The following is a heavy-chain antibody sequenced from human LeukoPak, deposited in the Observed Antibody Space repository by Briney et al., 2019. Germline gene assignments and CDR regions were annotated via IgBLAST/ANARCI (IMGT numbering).Heavy chain of an antibody. CDR3: ARDCGGDSYLGAFDI. J-gene: IGHJ3*02. V-gene: IGHV4-34*11. D-gene: IGHD2-21*02. Sequence: PSETLSLTCAVYGGSFSGYYWSWIRQPPGKGLEWIGNVYYSGTTYYNPSLKSRLTISVDTSKNQFSLKLNSVTAADTAVYFCARDCGGDSYLGAFDIWGQGTVVTVSS. CDR2: VYYSGTT. CDR1: GGSFSGYY.